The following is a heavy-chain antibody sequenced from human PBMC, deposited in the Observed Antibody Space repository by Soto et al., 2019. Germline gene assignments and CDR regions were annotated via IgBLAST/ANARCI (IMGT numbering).Heavy chain of an antibody. CDR2: ISSSSNYI. Sequence: EVQLVESGGGLVKPGGSLRLSCAASGFTFSNYTMNWVRQAPGKGLEWVSSISSSSNYIYYADSMKGRFTISRDNAKNSLYLQMNSLRAEDTAVYSXXXXXXXXXXXGYFGLWGRGALVTVS. CDR1: GFTFSNYT. V-gene: IGHV3-21*01. J-gene: IGHJ2*01. CDR3: XXXXXXXXXXGYFGL. D-gene: IGHD3-22*01.